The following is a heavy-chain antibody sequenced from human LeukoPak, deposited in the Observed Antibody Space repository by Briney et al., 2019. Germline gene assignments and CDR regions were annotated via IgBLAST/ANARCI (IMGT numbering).Heavy chain of an antibody. CDR1: GFTFSSYA. Sequence: PGGSLRLSCAASGFTFSSYAMSWVRQAPGKGLEWVSGISGSGGSKYYADSVKGRLTISRDNSKNTLYLQMNSLRAEDTAVYYCAKGSGYYPEGSDYWGQGTLVTVSS. D-gene: IGHD3-22*01. CDR3: AKGSGYYPEGSDY. J-gene: IGHJ4*02. V-gene: IGHV3-23*01. CDR2: ISGSGGSK.